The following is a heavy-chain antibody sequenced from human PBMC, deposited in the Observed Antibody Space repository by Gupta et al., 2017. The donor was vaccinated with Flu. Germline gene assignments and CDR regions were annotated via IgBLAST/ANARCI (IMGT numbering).Heavy chain of an antibody. J-gene: IGHJ4*02. D-gene: IGHD1-26*01. CDR3: ARGHWDK. CDR2: ISSRGDI. Sequence: EVQLVESGGGVVQPGGSLRLSCVASGFIFSGRDMSWVRQAPGRGLEWVSFISSRGDIYYGDTVRGRFTISRDNTKNSLYLQMSGLRDEDTALYYCARGHWDKWGQGTQVTVSS. CDR1: GFIFSGRD. V-gene: IGHV3-48*03.